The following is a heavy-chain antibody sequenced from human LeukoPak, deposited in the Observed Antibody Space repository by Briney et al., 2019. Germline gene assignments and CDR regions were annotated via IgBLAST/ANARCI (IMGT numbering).Heavy chain of an antibody. V-gene: IGHV3-23*01. Sequence: GGSLRLSCAASGFTFSSYAMSWVRRAPGKGLEWVSAISASGYSTYYAYSVKGRFTISRDNSKKTLYLQMNSLRAEDTAIFYCAKDVYNWNFYFDYWGQGTLVTASS. J-gene: IGHJ4*02. D-gene: IGHD1-7*01. CDR1: GFTFSSYA. CDR3: AKDVYNWNFYFDY. CDR2: ISASGYST.